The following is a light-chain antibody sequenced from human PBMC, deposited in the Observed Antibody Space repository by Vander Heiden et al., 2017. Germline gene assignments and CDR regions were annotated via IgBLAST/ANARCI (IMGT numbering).Light chain of an antibody. CDR2: GNS. V-gene: IGLV1-40*01. Sequence: QSVLTQPPSVSGAPGQRVTISCTGSSSNIGAGYDVHWYQQLPGTAPKLLTYGNSNRPSGVPDRFSGSKTGTPPSLAITGLQAEDEADYYCQSYDSSLSGYVFGTGTKVTVL. CDR3: QSYDSSLSGYV. CDR1: SSNIGAGYD. J-gene: IGLJ1*01.